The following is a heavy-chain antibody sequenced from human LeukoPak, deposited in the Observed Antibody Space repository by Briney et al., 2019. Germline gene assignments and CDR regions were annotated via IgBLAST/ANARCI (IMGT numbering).Heavy chain of an antibody. CDR2: IYTSGST. CDR1: GGSISSYY. J-gene: IGHJ5*02. CDR3: ARENYYDSSGYYYH. D-gene: IGHD3-22*01. Sequence: PSETLSLTCTVSGGSISSYYWSWIRQPAGKGLEWIGRIYTSGSTNYNASLKSRVSMSVDTSKNQFSLKLSSVTAADTAVYYCARENYYDSSGYYYHWGQGTLVTVSS. V-gene: IGHV4-4*07.